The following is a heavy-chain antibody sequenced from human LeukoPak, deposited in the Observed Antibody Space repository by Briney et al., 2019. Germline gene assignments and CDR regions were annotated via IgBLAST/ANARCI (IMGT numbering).Heavy chain of an antibody. CDR3: ARAIGSSSAY. J-gene: IGHJ4*02. Sequence: GGSLRLSCAASGFTFSSYWVSWVRQAPGKGLEWVANIKQDGSERYYVDSVKGRFTISRDNAKNSLYLQMNSLRAEDTAVYYCARAIGSSSAYWGQGTLVTVSS. CDR2: IKQDGSER. CDR1: GFTFSSYW. V-gene: IGHV3-7*01. D-gene: IGHD1-26*01.